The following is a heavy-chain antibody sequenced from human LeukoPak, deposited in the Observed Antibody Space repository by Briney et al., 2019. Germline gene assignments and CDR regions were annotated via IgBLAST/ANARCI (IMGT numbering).Heavy chain of an antibody. Sequence: SETLSLTCAVSGYSISSGYYWGWIRQPPGKRLEWIGSIYHSGSTYYNPSLKSRVTISVDTSKNQFSLKLSSVTAADTAVYYCARSPGITMIVVVNYWGQGTLVTVSS. CDR2: IYHSGST. D-gene: IGHD3-22*01. CDR3: ARSPGITMIVVVNY. V-gene: IGHV4-38-2*01. CDR1: GYSISSGYY. J-gene: IGHJ4*02.